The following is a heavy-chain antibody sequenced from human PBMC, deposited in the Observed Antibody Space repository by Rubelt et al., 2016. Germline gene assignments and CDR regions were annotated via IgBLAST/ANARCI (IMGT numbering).Heavy chain of an antibody. J-gene: IGHJ3*02. V-gene: IGHV5-51*01. D-gene: IGHD6-6*01. CDR2: IYPGDSDT. CDR1: GYSFTSYW. CDR3: ASLSSSSHDAFDI. Sequence: EVQLVQSGAEVKKPGESQKISCKGSGYSFTSYWIGWVRQMPGKGLEWMGIIYPGDSDTRYSPSFQGQVTISAAKSISTAYLQWSSLKASDTAMYYCASLSSSSHDAFDIWGQGTMVTVSS.